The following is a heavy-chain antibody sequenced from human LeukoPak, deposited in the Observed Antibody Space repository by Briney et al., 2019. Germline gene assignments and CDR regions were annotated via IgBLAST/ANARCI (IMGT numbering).Heavy chain of an antibody. CDR1: GFTFSSYS. CDR2: ISSSSSYI. CDR3: ARDPGGPVATYYYYGMDV. J-gene: IGHJ6*04. V-gene: IGHV3-21*01. Sequence: SGGSLRLSCAASGFTFSSYSMNWVRQAPGKGLEWVSSISSSSSYIYYADSEKGRFTISRDNAKNSLYLQMNSLRAEDTAVYYCARDPGGPVATYYYYGMDVWGKGTTVTVSS. D-gene: IGHD5-12*01.